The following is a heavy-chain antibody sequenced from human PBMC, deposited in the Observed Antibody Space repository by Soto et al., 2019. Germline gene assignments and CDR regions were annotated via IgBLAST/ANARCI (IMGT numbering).Heavy chain of an antibody. J-gene: IGHJ6*03. V-gene: IGHV3-11*01. CDR3: ARGKPRNPYCYYYMDV. CDR2: ISSSGATI. CDR1: GFTFSDYY. Sequence: QVQLVESGGGLVKPGGSLRLSCVASGFTFSDYYMSWIRQAPGQALEWVSYISSSGATIYYAASVKGRFTISRDNAKNSLYLQMNSLRAEDTAVYYCARGKPRNPYCYYYMDVWGNGTTVTVSS.